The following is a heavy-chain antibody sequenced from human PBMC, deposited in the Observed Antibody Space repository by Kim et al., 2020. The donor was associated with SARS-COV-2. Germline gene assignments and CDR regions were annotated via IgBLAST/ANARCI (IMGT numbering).Heavy chain of an antibody. J-gene: IGHJ4*02. CDR3: ARDFLLPSVVTALTVDY. Sequence: GGSLRLSCAASGFTFSSYSMTWVRQAPGKGLEWLSYISDTSSTIYYADSVKGRFTISRDNAKNSLYLQMNSLRAEDTAMYYCARDFLLPSVVTALTVDYWGQGTLVTVSS. CDR1: GFTFSSYS. CDR2: ISDTSSTI. D-gene: IGHD2-21*02. V-gene: IGHV3-48*04.